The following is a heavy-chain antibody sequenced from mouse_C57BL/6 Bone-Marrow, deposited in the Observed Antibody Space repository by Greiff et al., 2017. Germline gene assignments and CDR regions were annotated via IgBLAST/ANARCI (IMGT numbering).Heavy chain of an antibody. J-gene: IGHJ3*01. CDR3: ARHRNYGFAY. CDR1: GFTFSSYT. V-gene: IGHV5-9*01. D-gene: IGHD1-2*01. CDR2: ISGGGGNT. Sequence: EVQLVESGGGLVKPGGSLKLSCAASGFTFSSYTMSWVRQTPEKRLEWVATISGGGGNTYYPDSVKGRFTISRDNAKNTLYLQMSSLRSEDTALYYCARHRNYGFAYWGQGTLVTVSA.